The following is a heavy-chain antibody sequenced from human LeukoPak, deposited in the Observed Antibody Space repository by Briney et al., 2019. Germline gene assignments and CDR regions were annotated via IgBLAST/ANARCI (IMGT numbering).Heavy chain of an antibody. CDR2: MPYSGCT. Sequence: SQTLSFTCSVSGGSSSSSGYYWHWLRQPPGWGLEWIGSMPYSGCTFYSPSLKSRVSMSLDKSKSQFSLRVSSARAADTAVYYCASAPISAAGFSFYFYGMDVWGKGTTVTVSS. D-gene: IGHD6-13*01. J-gene: IGHJ6*04. CDR1: GGSSSSSGYY. CDR3: ASAPISAAGFSFYFYGMDV. V-gene: IGHV4-30-4*01.